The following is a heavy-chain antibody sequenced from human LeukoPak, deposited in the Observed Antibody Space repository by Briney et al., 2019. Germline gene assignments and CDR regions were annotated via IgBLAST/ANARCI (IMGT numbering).Heavy chain of an antibody. V-gene: IGHV1-8*03. CDR3: ARSGVPAAIQVGYYYYYMDV. D-gene: IGHD2-2*02. J-gene: IGHJ6*03. CDR2: MNPNSGNT. CDR1: GYTFTSYD. Sequence: ASAKVSCKASGYTFTSYDINWVRQATGQGLEWMGRMNPNSGNTGYAQKFQGRVTITRNTSISTAYMELSSLRSEDTAVYYCARSGVPAAIQVGYYYYYMDVWGKGTTVTVSS.